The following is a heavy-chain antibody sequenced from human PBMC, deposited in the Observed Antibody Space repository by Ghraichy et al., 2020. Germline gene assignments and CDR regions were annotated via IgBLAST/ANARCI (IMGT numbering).Heavy chain of an antibody. J-gene: IGHJ4*02. CDR1: GFSVRNNQ. CDR3: ARGAYGSLDY. V-gene: IGHV3-66*02. D-gene: IGHD1-26*01. Sequence: GESLNISCAASGFSVRNNQMSWVRQAQGKGLEWVSVVYSGGTTNHADSVKGRFTISRDNSKKTLYLQMNSLRAEETDVFYCARGAYGSLDYWGQGTLVTVAS. CDR2: VYSGGTT.